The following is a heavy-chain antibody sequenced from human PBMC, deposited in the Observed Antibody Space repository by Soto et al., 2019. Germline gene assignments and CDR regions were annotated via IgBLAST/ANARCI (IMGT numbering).Heavy chain of an antibody. CDR2: NDYSRST. CDR3: ARGKVGATFFDY. Sequence: SETLSLTCTVSGGTFSSGSYYWSCIRQPPGKGLVWIRYNDYSRSTNYNPSLKSRFTISVDTSKNQFSLKMSSVTAADTAVYYCARGKVGATFFDYWGQGTLVTVSS. J-gene: IGHJ4*02. CDR1: GGTFSSGSYY. D-gene: IGHD1-26*01. V-gene: IGHV4-61*01.